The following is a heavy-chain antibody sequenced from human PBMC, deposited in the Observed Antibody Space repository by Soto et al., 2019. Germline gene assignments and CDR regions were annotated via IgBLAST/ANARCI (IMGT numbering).Heavy chain of an antibody. CDR3: AKGTGGSGWYWFDP. D-gene: IGHD6-19*01. CDR2: IWYDGSNK. J-gene: IGHJ5*02. V-gene: IGHV3-33*06. Sequence: QVQLVESGGGVVQPGRSLRLSCAASGFTFSSYGMHWVRQAPGKGLEWVAVIWYDGSNKYYADSVKGRFTISRDNSKNTLYLQMNSLRAEDTAVYYCAKGTGGSGWYWFDPWGQGTLVTVSS. CDR1: GFTFSSYG.